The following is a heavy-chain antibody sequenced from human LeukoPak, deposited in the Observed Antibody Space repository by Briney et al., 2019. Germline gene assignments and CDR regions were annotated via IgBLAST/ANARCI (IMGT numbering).Heavy chain of an antibody. CDR1: GYTFTSYD. D-gene: IGHD3-10*01. CDR2: ISPVSGIT. V-gene: IGHV1-8*01. J-gene: IGHJ4*02. CDR3: ARGNFASGTYYNEDF. Sequence: GASVKVSCKASGYTFTSYDINWVRQATGQGLEWMGWISPVSGITNYAQNFQGSVTMTWNTSISTAYMELSSLRSEDTAVYYCARGNFASGTYYNEDFWGQGTLVTVSS.